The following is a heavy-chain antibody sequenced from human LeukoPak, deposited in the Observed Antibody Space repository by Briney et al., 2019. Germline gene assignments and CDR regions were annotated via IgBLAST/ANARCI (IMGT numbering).Heavy chain of an antibody. CDR2: ADPDDGET. CDR1: GYIFTGYF. D-gene: IGHD3/OR15-3a*01. Sequence: ATVKISCKVSGYIFTGYFIHWVQQAPGKGLEWLGLADPDDGETQYADNFQGRVTITADTSTDTAYMELSSLTSDDTAVYYCATDLDGDYFDYWGQGTLVTVSS. V-gene: IGHV1-69-2*01. CDR3: ATDLDGDYFDY. J-gene: IGHJ4*02.